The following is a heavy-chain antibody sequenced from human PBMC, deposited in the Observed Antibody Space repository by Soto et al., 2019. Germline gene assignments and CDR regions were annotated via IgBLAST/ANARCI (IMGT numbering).Heavy chain of an antibody. J-gene: IGHJ5*02. CDR1: GGTFSSYA. CDR3: ARISSNWFDP. CDR2: IIPIFGTA. V-gene: IGHV1-69*13. Sequence: ASVKISCKASGGTFSSYAISWVRQAPGQGLEWMGGIIPIFGTANYAQKFQGRVTITADESTSTAYMELSSLRSEDTAVYYCARISSNWFDPWGQGTLVTVSS. D-gene: IGHD3-16*01.